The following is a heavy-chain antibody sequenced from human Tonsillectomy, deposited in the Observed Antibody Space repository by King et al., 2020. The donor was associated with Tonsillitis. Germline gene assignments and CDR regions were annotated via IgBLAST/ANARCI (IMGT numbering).Heavy chain of an antibody. CDR3: AKDVGAQAYFHY. Sequence: VQLVESGGGVVQPGRSLRLSCAASGFTFSSYGMHWVRQAPGKGLEWVAIISYDGSNKYYADSVKGRFTISRDNSKNTLYLQMNSLRAEDTAVYYCAKDVGAQAYFHYWGQGTLVTVSS. CDR1: GFTFSSYG. V-gene: IGHV3-30*18. D-gene: IGHD3-16*01. J-gene: IGHJ4*02. CDR2: ISYDGSNK.